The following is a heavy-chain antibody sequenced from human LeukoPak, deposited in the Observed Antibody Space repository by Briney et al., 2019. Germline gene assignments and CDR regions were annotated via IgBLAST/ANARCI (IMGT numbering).Heavy chain of an antibody. J-gene: IGHJ4*02. CDR1: GGSISGSSYY. Sequence: SETLSLTCTVSGGSISGSSYYWAWIRQPPGKGLEWVGSGFYSGSAYYNPSLKSRLTISVDTSKNQFSLDLRSVTAADTAVYYCARLRGAMTPVTSDFDYWGQGVLVTVSS. D-gene: IGHD4-17*01. CDR3: ARLRGAMTPVTSDFDY. V-gene: IGHV4-39*01. CDR2: GFYSGSA.